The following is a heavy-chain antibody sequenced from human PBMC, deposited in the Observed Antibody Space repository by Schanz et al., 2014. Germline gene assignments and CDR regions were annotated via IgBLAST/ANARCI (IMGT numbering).Heavy chain of an antibody. D-gene: IGHD2-2*01. Sequence: QVQLVQSGAEVKKPGSSVKVSCKASRSTFSSYTISWVRQARGQGLEWVGRFIPILDVGNYAQQFQCRVTFTADKSTSTAYMELSSLRYEDTALYYCARGTMPGTFDIWGQGTMVTVSS. CDR3: ARGTMPGTFDI. CDR1: RSTFSSYT. CDR2: FIPILDVG. V-gene: IGHV1-69*02. J-gene: IGHJ3*02.